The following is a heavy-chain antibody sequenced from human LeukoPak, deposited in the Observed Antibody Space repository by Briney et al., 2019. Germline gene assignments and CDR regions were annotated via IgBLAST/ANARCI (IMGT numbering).Heavy chain of an antibody. Sequence: SETLSLTCTVSGGSISSGGYYWSWIRRHPGKGLEWIGYIYYSGSTCYNPSLKSRVTISVDTSKNQFSLKLSSVTAADTAVYYCARVVGYYYDSSGYSDYWGQGTLVTVSS. CDR1: GGSISSGGYY. CDR3: ARVVGYYYDSSGYSDY. D-gene: IGHD3-22*01. J-gene: IGHJ4*02. V-gene: IGHV4-31*03. CDR2: IYYSGST.